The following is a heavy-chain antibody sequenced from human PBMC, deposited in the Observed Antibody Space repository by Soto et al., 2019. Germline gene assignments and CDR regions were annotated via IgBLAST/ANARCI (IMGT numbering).Heavy chain of an antibody. J-gene: IGHJ4*02. CDR2: MIYILGIT. CDR3: ARHTNEGYTDSGDGRRNQ. Sequence: QVQLVQSGAEVKKPGSSVKVSCKASGGSSSRHTINWVRQAPGQGLEWIGSMIYILGITNYAQKFQGRVTIPTDKSTSTADLELRGLRSDDTAVYYCARHTNEGYTDSGDGRRNQGGQGSLVTVSS. CDR1: GGSSSRHT. D-gene: IGHD4-17*01. V-gene: IGHV1-69*02.